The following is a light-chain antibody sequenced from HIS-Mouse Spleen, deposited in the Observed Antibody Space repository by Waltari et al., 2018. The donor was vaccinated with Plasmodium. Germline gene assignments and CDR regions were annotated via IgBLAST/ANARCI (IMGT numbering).Light chain of an antibody. J-gene: IGLJ3*02. V-gene: IGLV5-37*01. CDR2: YYSDADK. CDR1: IDITVGSYH. CDR3: MIWPSNASGV. Sequence: QPVLTQPPSSSASPGESARLTCTLPIDITVGSYHISSYQPKPGSPPRYLLYYYSDADKGQGSGVPSRFSGSKDASANTGILLISGLQSEDEADYYCMIWPSNASGVFGGGTKLTVL.